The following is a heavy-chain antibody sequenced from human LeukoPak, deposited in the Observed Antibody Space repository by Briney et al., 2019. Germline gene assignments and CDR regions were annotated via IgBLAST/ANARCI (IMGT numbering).Heavy chain of an antibody. CDR2: IYHSGST. Sequence: SQTLSLTCTVSGGSISSGSYYWSWIRQPAGKGLEWIGSIYHSGSTYYNPSLKSRVTISVDTSENQFSLKLSSVTAADTAVYYCARAAAAGFHAFDIWGQGTMVTVSS. J-gene: IGHJ3*02. CDR3: ARAAAAGFHAFDI. CDR1: GGSISSGSYY. D-gene: IGHD6-13*01. V-gene: IGHV4-61*02.